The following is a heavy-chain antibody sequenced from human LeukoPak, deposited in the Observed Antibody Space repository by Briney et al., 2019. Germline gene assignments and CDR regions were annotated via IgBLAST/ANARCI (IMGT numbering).Heavy chain of an antibody. V-gene: IGHV4-59*12. CDR3: ARDSYYDSSGYYYPGSGAFDI. CDR1: GGSISSYY. Sequence: PSETLSLTCTVSGGSISSYYWSWVRQPPGKGLEWIGYIYYSGSTNYNPSLKSRVTISVDTSKNQFSLKLSSVTAADTAVYYCARDSYYDSSGYYYPGSGAFDIWGQGTMVTVSS. CDR2: IYYSGST. D-gene: IGHD3-22*01. J-gene: IGHJ3*02.